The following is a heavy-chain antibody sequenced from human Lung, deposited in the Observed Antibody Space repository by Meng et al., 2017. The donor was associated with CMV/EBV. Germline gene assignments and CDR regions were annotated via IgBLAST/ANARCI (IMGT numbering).Heavy chain of an antibody. J-gene: IGHJ4*02. CDR1: GYTFTTYE. V-gene: IGHV1-8*01. D-gene: IGHD2-15*01. CDR3: ARGPIDSVSN. Sequence: ASXXVSCKASGYTFTTYEINWVRQATGQGLEWMGWMNPNSGDTGYAQKFQGRVTMTRNTSISTAYMDLSSLRSDDTAVYYCARGPIDSVSNWGQGTLVTVSS. CDR2: MNPNSGDT.